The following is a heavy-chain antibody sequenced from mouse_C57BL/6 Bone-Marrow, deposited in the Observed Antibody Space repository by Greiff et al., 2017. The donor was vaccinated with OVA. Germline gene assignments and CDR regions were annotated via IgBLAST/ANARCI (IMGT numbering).Heavy chain of an antibody. J-gene: IGHJ4*01. V-gene: IGHV5-12*01. CDR1: GFTFSDYY. Sequence: EVNVVESGGGLVQPGGSLKLSCAASGFTFSDYYMYWVRQTPEKRLEWVAYISNGGGSTYYPDTVKGRFTISRDNAKNTLYLQMSRLKSEDTAMYYCARHSLIYPFYAMDYWGQGTSVTVSS. D-gene: IGHD2-1*01. CDR2: ISNGGGST. CDR3: ARHSLIYPFYAMDY.